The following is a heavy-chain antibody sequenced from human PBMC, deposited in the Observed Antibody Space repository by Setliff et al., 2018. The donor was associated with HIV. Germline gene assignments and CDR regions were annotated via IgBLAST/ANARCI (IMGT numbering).Heavy chain of an antibody. D-gene: IGHD6-19*01. Sequence: GGSLRLSCAASEFTFESYPMTWVRQIPGKGLEWLSYISSGGSVIYYADSVKGRFTISRDSGKNSVSLQMNSLRAEDTAVYYCAKDQTGYSSGWWSDYWGQGTLVTVSS. J-gene: IGHJ4*02. CDR2: ISSGGSVI. CDR3: AKDQTGYSSGWWSDY. CDR1: EFTFESYP. V-gene: IGHV3-48*04.